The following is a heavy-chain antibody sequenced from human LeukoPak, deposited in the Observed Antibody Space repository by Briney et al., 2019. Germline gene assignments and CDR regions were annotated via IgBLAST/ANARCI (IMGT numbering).Heavy chain of an antibody. D-gene: IGHD1-1*01. CDR2: IYWNDDD. CDR1: GFSVSSSGVA. Sequence: SGPTLVNPTETLTLICTCSGFSVSSSGVAVGWIRQPPGKALEWLGHIYWNDDDRYSTSLRSRLTITRDTSENQVVLTMTNMDPVDTATYYCAHLTTSAYYYDYWGQGTLVTVSS. CDR3: AHLTTSAYYYDY. J-gene: IGHJ4*02. V-gene: IGHV2-5*01.